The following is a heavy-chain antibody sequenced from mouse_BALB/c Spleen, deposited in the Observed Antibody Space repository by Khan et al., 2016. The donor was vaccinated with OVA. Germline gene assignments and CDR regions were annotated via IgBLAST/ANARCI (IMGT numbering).Heavy chain of an antibody. J-gene: IGHJ4*01. CDR3: ARGNYYGYAMDY. D-gene: IGHD1-1*01. Sequence: VQLKEPGPGLVKPSQSLSLTCTVTGYSITSNYAWNWIRQLPGNKLEWMGYISYSGSTSYNPSLKSRISITRDTSKNQFFLQLNYVTTEDAATYYCARGNYYGYAMDYWGQGTSVTVSS. CDR1: GYSITSNYA. CDR2: ISYSGST. V-gene: IGHV3-2*02.